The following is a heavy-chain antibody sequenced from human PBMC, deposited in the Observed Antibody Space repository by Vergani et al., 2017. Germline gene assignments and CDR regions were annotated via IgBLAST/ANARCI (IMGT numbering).Heavy chain of an antibody. J-gene: IGHJ6*03. D-gene: IGHD1-26*01. Sequence: EVQLVESGGGLVQPGRSLRLSCTASGFTFGDYAMSWVRQAPGKGLEWVGFIRSKAYRGTSEFAGSVNGRFTISRDDSKSIAFLQMNSLKTEDTAVYYCTSSRVGATTFYYYYYMDVWGTGTTVTVSS. CDR1: GFTFGDYA. CDR3: TSSRVGATTFYYYYYMDV. CDR2: IRSKAYRGTS. V-gene: IGHV3-49*04.